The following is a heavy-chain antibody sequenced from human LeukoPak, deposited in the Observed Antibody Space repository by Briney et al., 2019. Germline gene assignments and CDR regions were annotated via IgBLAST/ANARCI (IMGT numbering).Heavy chain of an antibody. D-gene: IGHD1-26*01. V-gene: IGHV4-30-2*01. CDR3: ARALLGLNWFDP. CDR2: IYHRDYT. CDR1: GGSVSSDDYS. J-gene: IGHJ5*02. Sequence: PSETLSLTCAVSGGSVSSDDYSWSWIRQPPGQGLKWIVYIYHRDYTYYTPSLKNRVTISLDKSKNQFSLGLSSVTAAETAGYYCARALLGLNWFDPWGQGTLVTVSS.